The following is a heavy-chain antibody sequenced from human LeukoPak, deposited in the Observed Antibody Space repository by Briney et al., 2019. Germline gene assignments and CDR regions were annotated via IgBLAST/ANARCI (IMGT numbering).Heavy chain of an antibody. CDR2: ISSSGRTI. J-gene: IGHJ4*02. CDR1: GFTFSNYE. CDR3: ARDLDGGNSFDY. Sequence: PGGSLRLSCAASGFTFSNYEMNWVRQAPGKGQEWVSYISSSGRTIYYADSVKGRFTISRDNAKNSPYLQMNNLRAEDTAIYYCARDLDGGNSFDYWGQGTLVTVSS. V-gene: IGHV3-48*03. D-gene: IGHD4-23*01.